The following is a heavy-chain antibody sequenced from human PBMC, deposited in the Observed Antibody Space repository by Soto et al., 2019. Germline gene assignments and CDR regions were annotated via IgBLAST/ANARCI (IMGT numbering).Heavy chain of an antibody. CDR1: LYSFTDYY. Sequence: ASVKVSYPASLYSFTDYYMHWLRQAPAQDVEWMGWINPYRGATNYAQKFQGRVTMTRDTAISTAYMEVSRLRSDDTAVYWCAREHVRPRTGAMDVWGQGTTVTVSS. D-gene: IGHD1-1*01. CDR3: AREHVRPRTGAMDV. CDR2: INPYRGAT. V-gene: IGHV1-2*02. J-gene: IGHJ6*02.